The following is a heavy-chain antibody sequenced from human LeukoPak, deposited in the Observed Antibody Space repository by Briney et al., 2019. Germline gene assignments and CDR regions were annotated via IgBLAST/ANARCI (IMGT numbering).Heavy chain of an antibody. CDR1: GYTFTSYG. CDR3: ARVRGRSQWLEDYYYGMDV. Sequence: ASVKVSCKASGYTFTSYGISWVRQAPGQGLEWMGWISAYNGNTNYAQKLQGRVTMTTDTSTSTAYMELRSLRSDDTAVYYCARVRGRSQWLEDYYYGMDVWGQGTTVTVSS. J-gene: IGHJ6*02. CDR2: ISAYNGNT. D-gene: IGHD6-19*01. V-gene: IGHV1-18*01.